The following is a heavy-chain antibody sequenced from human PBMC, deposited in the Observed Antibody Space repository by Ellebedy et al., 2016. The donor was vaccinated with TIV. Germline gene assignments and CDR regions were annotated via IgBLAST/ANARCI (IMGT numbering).Heavy chain of an antibody. CDR3: AREGGYSGYENFDY. CDR1: GFTFSSYS. J-gene: IGHJ4*02. V-gene: IGHV3-21*01. CDR2: ISSSSSYI. Sequence: GESLKISCAASGFTFSSYSMNWVRQAPGKGLEWVSSISSSSSYIYYADSVKGRFTISRDNAKTSLYLQMKSLRAADTAVYYCAREGGYSGYENFDYWGQGTLVTVSS. D-gene: IGHD5-12*01.